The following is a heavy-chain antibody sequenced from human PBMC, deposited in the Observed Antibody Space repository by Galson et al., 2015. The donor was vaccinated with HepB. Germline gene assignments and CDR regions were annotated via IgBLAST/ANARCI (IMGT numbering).Heavy chain of an antibody. CDR2: IIPILGIA. Sequence: SVKASCKASGGTFSSYAISWVRQAPGQGLEWMGRIIPILGIANYAQKFQGRVTITADKSTSTAYMELSSLRSEDTAVYYCATAHQGYSYGYGAFDIWGQGTMVTVSS. D-gene: IGHD5-18*01. V-gene: IGHV1-69*04. J-gene: IGHJ3*02. CDR3: ATAHQGYSYGYGAFDI. CDR1: GGTFSSYA.